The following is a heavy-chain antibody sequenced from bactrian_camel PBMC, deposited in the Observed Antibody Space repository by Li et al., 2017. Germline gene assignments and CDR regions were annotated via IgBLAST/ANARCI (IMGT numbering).Heavy chain of an antibody. J-gene: IGHJ4*01. V-gene: IGHV3-2*01. CDR2: IYSDGNNI. Sequence: HVQLVESGGGLVQPGESLRLSCAASGFTFSSYYMSWVRQAPGKGLEWVSSIYSDGNNIDYIDSVKGRFTISRDSAKNTVYLQMNSLKPEDTAVYFCAAGRRDLVPSEYNSWGQGTQVTVS. CDR1: GFTFSSYY. CDR3: AAGRRDLVPSEYNS. D-gene: IGHD6*01.